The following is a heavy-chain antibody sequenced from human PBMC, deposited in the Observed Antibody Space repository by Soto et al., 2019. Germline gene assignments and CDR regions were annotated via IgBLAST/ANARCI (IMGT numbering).Heavy chain of an antibody. CDR3: AKTDRPHWAYHSESSGQMAAFNY. D-gene: IGHD3-22*01. CDR1: GFPFSTYG. J-gene: IGHJ4*02. Sequence: QVQLVESGGGVVQPGRSLRLSCAASGFPFSTYGMHWVRQAPGKGLEWVAVISYDGNNRYHADSVKGRFAVSKDNSKNKVYLQMNNMIAEDTDMYFCAKTDRPHWAYHSESSGQMAAFNYWGQGTLVTVSS. CDR2: ISYDGNNR. V-gene: IGHV3-30*18.